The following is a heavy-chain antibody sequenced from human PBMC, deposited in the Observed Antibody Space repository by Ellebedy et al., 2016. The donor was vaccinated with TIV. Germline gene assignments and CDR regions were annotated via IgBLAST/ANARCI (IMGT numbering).Heavy chain of an antibody. CDR2: INPNKGNT. CDR3: AGGRFIVPGTRAFYGMDV. D-gene: IGHD2-21*01. CDR1: GYTFTTYG. Sequence: AASVKVSCKASGYTFTTYGVSWARQAPGQGLEWMGWINPNKGNTVYAQNLQDRVTLTTDTSTRTAYMEMRGLRSDDTAVYFCAGGRFIVPGTRAFYGMDVWGQGTTVTVS. V-gene: IGHV1-18*04. J-gene: IGHJ6*02.